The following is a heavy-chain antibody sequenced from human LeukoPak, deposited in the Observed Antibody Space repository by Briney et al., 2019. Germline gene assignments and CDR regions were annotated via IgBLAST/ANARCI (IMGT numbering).Heavy chain of an antibody. Sequence: GESLKISCKGSGYSFSSYWIGWVRQMPGKGLEWMGIIYPGDSDTRYSPSFQGQVTISADKSISTAYLQWSSLTASDTAMYYCARHRPYSSGWRHFDYWSQGTLVTVSS. D-gene: IGHD6-19*01. CDR2: IYPGDSDT. CDR1: GYSFSSYW. J-gene: IGHJ4*02. CDR3: ARHRPYSSGWRHFDY. V-gene: IGHV5-51*01.